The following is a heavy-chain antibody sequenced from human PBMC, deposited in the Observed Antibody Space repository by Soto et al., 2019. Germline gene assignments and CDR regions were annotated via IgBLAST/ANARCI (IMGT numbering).Heavy chain of an antibody. CDR3: ARQTDIVVVTAIYYGMDV. V-gene: IGHV1-8*01. CDR2: MNPNSGNT. CDR1: GYTFTGYD. J-gene: IGHJ6*02. D-gene: IGHD2-21*02. Sequence: ASVKVSCKASGYTFTGYDINWVRQATGQGLEWMGWMNPNSGNTGYAQKFQGRVTMTRNTSISTAYMELSSLRSEDTAVYYCARQTDIVVVTAIYYGMDVWGQGTTVTVS.